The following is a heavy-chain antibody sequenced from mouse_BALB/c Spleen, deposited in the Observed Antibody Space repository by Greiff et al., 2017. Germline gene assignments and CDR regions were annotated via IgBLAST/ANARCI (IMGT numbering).Heavy chain of an antibody. J-gene: IGHJ2*01. V-gene: IGHV5-17*02. Sequence: EVKLMESGGGLVQPGGSRKLSCAASGFTFSSFGMHWVRQAPEKGLEWVAYISSGSSTIYYADTVKGRFTISRDNPKNTLFLQMTSLRSEDTAMYYCARETMIKRFDYWGQGTTLTVSS. CDR1: GFTFSSFG. CDR2: ISSGSSTI. CDR3: ARETMIKRFDY. D-gene: IGHD2-4*01.